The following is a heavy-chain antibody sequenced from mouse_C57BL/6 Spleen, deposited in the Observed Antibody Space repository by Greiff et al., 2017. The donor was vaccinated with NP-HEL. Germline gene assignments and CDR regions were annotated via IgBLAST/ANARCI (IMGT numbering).Heavy chain of an antibody. CDR2: IWGGGIT. J-gene: IGHJ4*01. Sequence: QVQLKQSGPGLVAPSQSLSITCTVSGFSLTSYGVDWVRQPPGKGLEWLGVIWGGGITNYNSALMSRLSISKDNSKSQVFLKMNSLQTDDTAMYYCAKHKGELPRDYYAMDYWGQGTSVTVSS. CDR1: GFSLTSYG. D-gene: IGHD2-1*01. CDR3: AKHKGELPRDYYAMDY. V-gene: IGHV2-9*01.